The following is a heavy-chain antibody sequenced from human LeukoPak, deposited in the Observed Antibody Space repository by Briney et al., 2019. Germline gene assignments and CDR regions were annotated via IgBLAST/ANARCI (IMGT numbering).Heavy chain of an antibody. D-gene: IGHD3-9*01. CDR3: ARGPPYYDILTGHKAYMDV. Sequence: SETLSLTCTVSGGSLNSSTWWNWVRQPPGKGLEWIGQIYHSGTTNYNPSLKSRVTISVDTSKNQFSLKLSSVTAADTAVYYCARGPPYYDILTGHKAYMDVWGKGTTVTVSS. J-gene: IGHJ6*03. CDR1: GGSLNSSTW. CDR2: IYHSGTT. V-gene: IGHV4-4*02.